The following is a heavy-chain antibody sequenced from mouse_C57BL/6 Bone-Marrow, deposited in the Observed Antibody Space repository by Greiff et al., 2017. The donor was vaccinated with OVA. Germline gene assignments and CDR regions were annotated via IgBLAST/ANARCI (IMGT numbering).Heavy chain of an antibody. CDR2: IRNKANGYTT. D-gene: IGHD3-3*01. Sequence: EVKLVESGGGLVQPGGSLSLSCAASGFTFTDYYMSWVRQPPGKALEWLGFIRNKANGYTTEYSASVKGRFTISRDNSQSILYLQMNALRAEDSATYYGARYRGTEAMDYWGQGTSVTVSS. CDR3: ARYRGTEAMDY. V-gene: IGHV7-3*01. J-gene: IGHJ4*01. CDR1: GFTFTDYY.